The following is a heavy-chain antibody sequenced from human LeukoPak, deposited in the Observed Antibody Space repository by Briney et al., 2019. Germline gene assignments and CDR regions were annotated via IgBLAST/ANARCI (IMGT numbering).Heavy chain of an antibody. CDR3: ARAYSGFEAFDY. CDR2: ISAYNGNT. V-gene: IGHV1-18*01. CDR1: GYTFTSYG. Sequence: ASVKVSCKASGYTFTSYGISWVRQAPGQGLEWMGWISAYNGNTNYAQKLQGRVTMTTDTSTSTAYMELSRLRSDDTAVYFCARAYSGFEAFDYWGQGTLVTVSS. J-gene: IGHJ4*02. D-gene: IGHD5-12*01.